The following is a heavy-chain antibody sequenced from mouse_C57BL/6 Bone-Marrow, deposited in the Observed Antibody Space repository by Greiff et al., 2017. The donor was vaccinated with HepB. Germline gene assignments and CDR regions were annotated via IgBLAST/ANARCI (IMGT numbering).Heavy chain of an antibody. CDR2: INYDGSST. CDR3: ARGKIYYDYDEGYFDV. CDR1: GFTFSDYY. J-gene: IGHJ1*03. Sequence: EVQLVESEGGLVQPGRSMKLSCTASGFTFSDYYMAWVRQVPEKGLEWVANINYDGSSTYYLDSLKSRFIISRDNAKNILYLQMSSLKSEDTATYYCARGKIYYDYDEGYFDVWGTGTTVTVSS. D-gene: IGHD2-4*01. V-gene: IGHV5-16*01.